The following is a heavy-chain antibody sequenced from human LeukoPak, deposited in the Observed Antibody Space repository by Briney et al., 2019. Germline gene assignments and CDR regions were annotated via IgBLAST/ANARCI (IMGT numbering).Heavy chain of an antibody. CDR2: ISYDGSNK. CDR3: ARVLTPQSLFSSWFDP. J-gene: IGHJ5*02. D-gene: IGHD3-9*01. CDR1: GFTFSSYA. Sequence: GGSLRLSCAASGFTFSSYAMHWVRQAPGKGLEWVAVISYDGSNKYYADSVKGRSTISRDNSKNTLYLQMNCLRAEDTAVYYCARVLTPQSLFSSWFDPWGQGTLVTVSS. V-gene: IGHV3-30*04.